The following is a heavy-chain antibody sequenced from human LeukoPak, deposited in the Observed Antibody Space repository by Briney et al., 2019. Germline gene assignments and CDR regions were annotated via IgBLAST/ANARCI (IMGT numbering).Heavy chain of an antibody. D-gene: IGHD2-2*01. CDR3: ARSKGGYCSSTSCARFDY. V-gene: IGHV4-31*03. J-gene: IGHJ4*02. CDR2: TYYSGST. Sequence: SHTLSLTCTVSGGSMSSVGYYWTWIRQHPGKGPECIGNTYYSGSTYYNPSLKSRVTISVDTSKNQFSLKLSSVTAADTAVYYCARSKGGYCSSTSCARFDYWGQGTLVTVSS. CDR1: GGSMSSVGYY.